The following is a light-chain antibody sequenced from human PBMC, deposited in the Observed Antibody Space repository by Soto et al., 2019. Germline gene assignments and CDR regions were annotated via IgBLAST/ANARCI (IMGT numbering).Light chain of an antibody. CDR3: QQYGSSGT. V-gene: IGKV3-20*01. CDR2: AAS. J-gene: IGKJ1*01. CDR1: QGISTL. Sequence: EIVLTQSPATLSVSPGERATLFCRASQGISTLLAWYQQKPGQAPRLLIYAASTRAAGIPDRFSGSGSGTDFTLTISRLEPEDFAVYYCQQYGSSGTFGQGSKA.